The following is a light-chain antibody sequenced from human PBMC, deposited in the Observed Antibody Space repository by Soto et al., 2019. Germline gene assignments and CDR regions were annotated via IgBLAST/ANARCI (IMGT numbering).Light chain of an antibody. V-gene: IGKV1-33*01. CDR1: QDISDY. J-gene: IGKJ3*01. CDR2: DAS. Sequence: DIQMTQSPSSLSASVGDRVTITCQASQDISDYLNWYHQKPGKAPKFLIYDASYLETGVPSRFSVSGSGTDFTFTISILQPEDIGTYYCQQYQSLPFTFGPGTTVDIK. CDR3: QQYQSLPFT.